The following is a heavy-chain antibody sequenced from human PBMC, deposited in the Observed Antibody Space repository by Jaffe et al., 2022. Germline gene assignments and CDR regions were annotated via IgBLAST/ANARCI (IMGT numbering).Heavy chain of an antibody. V-gene: IGHV4-38-2*01. D-gene: IGHD3-9*01. J-gene: IGHJ4*02. CDR1: GYSISSGYY. Sequence: QVQLQESGPGLVKPSETLSLTCAVSGYSISSGYYWGWIRQPPGKGLEWIGSIYHSGSTYYNPSLKSRVTISVDTSKNQFSLKLSSVTAADTAVYYCARHRGWGNGMYYDILTGPVPPGYWGQGTLVTVSS. CDR2: IYHSGST. CDR3: ARHRGWGNGMYYDILTGPVPPGY.